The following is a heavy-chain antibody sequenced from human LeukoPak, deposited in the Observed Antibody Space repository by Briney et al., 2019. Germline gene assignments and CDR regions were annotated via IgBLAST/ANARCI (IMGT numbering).Heavy chain of an antibody. CDR1: GYPFSASG. CDR3: ARGGADNNLLDF. D-gene: IGHD1-26*01. V-gene: IGHV1-18*01. J-gene: IGHJ4*02. CDR2: VDANDGDT. Sequence: ASVKVSCKTSGYPFSASGLTWMRQSPGQRLEWMGWVDANDGDTSYAQNFQGRTTMTTDAATRTAYMELRSLRSDDTAVYYCARGGADNNLLDFWGQGTLVTVSS.